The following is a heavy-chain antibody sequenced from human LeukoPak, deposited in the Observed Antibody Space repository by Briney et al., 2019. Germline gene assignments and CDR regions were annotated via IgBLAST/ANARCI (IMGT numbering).Heavy chain of an antibody. CDR3: ARPGYYGSWFDP. Sequence: PSETLSLTRAIYGGSFSGYNWSWIRQPRGKGLEWIEEMNHSGSTNYNPSLKSRVTISVDTSKNQFSLKLSSVTAADTAVYYCARPGYYGSWFDPWGQGTLVTVSS. J-gene: IGHJ5*02. D-gene: IGHD2/OR15-2a*01. V-gene: IGHV4-34*01. CDR1: GGSFSGYN. CDR2: MNHSGST.